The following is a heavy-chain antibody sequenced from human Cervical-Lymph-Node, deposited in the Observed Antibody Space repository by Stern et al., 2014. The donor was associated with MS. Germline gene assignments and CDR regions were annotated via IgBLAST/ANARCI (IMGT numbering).Heavy chain of an antibody. J-gene: IGHJ4*02. CDR1: GGSISDDDYY. CDR3: GRGIVGGISYYFDS. CDR2: IHSSGRT. D-gene: IGHD1-26*01. V-gene: IGHV4-30-4*01. Sequence: QVQLQESGPGLLRPSETLSLTCTVSGGSISDDDYYWSWVRQSPGKGLEWIGYIHSSGRTKHTPSLKSRLSISADTSKDQFSLHLRSVTAADTAVYYCGRGIVGGISYYFDSWGQGTLVTVSS.